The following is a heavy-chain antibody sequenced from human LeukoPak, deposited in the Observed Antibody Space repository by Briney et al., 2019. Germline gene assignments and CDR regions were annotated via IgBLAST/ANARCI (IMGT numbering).Heavy chain of an antibody. J-gene: IGHJ4*02. V-gene: IGHV3-23*01. D-gene: IGHD1-26*01. CDR1: GFTFSNYA. CDR2: IGGSGVTT. CDR3: ANFRVGATGDS. Sequence: GGSLRLSCAASGFTFSNYAMTWVRQAPGKGLEWVSAIGGSGVTTYYADSVKGRFTISRDNSKNTLCLQMNSLRAEDTAVYYCANFRVGATGDSWGQGTLVTVSS.